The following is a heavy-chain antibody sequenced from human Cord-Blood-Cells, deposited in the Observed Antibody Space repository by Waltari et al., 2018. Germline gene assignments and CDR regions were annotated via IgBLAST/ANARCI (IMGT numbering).Heavy chain of an antibody. V-gene: IGHV4-4*07. CDR1: GGSISSYY. J-gene: IGHJ6*02. D-gene: IGHD3-22*01. Sequence: QVQLQESGPGLVKPSETLSLTCTVSGGSISSYYWSWIRQPAGKGLEWIGRIYTSGSTNYNPSLKSRVTMSVDTAKNQFFLKLSSVTAADTAVYYCARDRRYYDSSGYYYYYGMDVWGQGTTVTVSS. CDR3: ARDRRYYDSSGYYYYYGMDV. CDR2: IYTSGST.